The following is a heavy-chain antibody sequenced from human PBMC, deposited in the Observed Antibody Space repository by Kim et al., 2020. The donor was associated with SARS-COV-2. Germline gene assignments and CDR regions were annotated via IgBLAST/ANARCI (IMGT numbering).Heavy chain of an antibody. D-gene: IGHD6-19*01. CDR1: GFTFDDYA. CDR2: ISWNSGSI. V-gene: IGHV3-9*01. Sequence: GGSLRLSCAASGFTFDDYAMHWVRQAPGKGLEWVSGISWNSGSIGYADSVKGRFTISRDNAKNSLYLQMNSLRAEDTALYYCAKGASLKQWLVSIDYWGQGTLVTVSS. CDR3: AKGASLKQWLVSIDY. J-gene: IGHJ4*02.